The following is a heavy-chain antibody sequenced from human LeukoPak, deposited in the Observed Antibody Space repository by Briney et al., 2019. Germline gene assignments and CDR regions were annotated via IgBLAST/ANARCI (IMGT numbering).Heavy chain of an antibody. J-gene: IGHJ4*02. CDR1: GGSISSYY. D-gene: IGHD1-26*01. Sequence: ETLSLTCTVSGGSISSYYWSWIRQPPGKGLEWVSAISGSGGSTYYADSVKGRFTISRDNSKNTLYLQMNSLRAEDTAVYYCAPIDLDYWGQGTLVTVSS. CDR3: APIDLDY. CDR2: ISGSGGST. V-gene: IGHV3-23*01.